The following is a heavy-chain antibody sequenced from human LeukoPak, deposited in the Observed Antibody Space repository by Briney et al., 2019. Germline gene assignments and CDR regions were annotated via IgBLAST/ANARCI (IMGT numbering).Heavy chain of an antibody. V-gene: IGHV1-2*04. Sequence: GASVKVSCKASGYTFTGYYMHWVRQAPGQGLEWMGWINPNSGGTNYAQKFQGWVTMTRDTSISTAYMELSRLRSDDTAVYYCARDRGYGPGDDAFDIWGQGTMVTVSS. J-gene: IGHJ3*02. D-gene: IGHD5-18*01. CDR3: ARDRGYGPGDDAFDI. CDR1: GYTFTGYY. CDR2: INPNSGGT.